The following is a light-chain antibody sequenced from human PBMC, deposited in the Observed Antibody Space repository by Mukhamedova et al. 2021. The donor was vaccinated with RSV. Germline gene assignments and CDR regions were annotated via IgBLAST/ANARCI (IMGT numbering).Light chain of an antibody. CDR3: SSYTSSSTLEV. J-gene: IGLJ3*02. CDR1: SSDVGGYNY. V-gene: IGLV2-14*01. Sequence: SCTGTSSDVGGYNYVSWYQQHPGKAPKLMIYEVSNRPSGVSNRFSGSKSGNTASLTISGLQAEDEADYYCSSYTSSSTLEVFGGGT. CDR2: EVS.